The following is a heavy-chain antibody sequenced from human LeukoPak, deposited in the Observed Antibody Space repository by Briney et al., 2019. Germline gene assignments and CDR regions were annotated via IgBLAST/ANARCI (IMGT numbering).Heavy chain of an antibody. CDR1: GFAFSGSA. Sequence: GGSLRLSCAASGFAFSGSAIHWVRQAFGKGLEWVGRIRSKASNYATSYAASVKGRFTISRDDSRNMAYLQMNSLKTEDTAVYYCAKGSHYYASGSRLDYWDQGTLVTLSS. D-gene: IGHD3-10*01. CDR2: IRSKASNYAT. J-gene: IGHJ4*02. V-gene: IGHV3-73*01. CDR3: AKGSHYYASGSRLDY.